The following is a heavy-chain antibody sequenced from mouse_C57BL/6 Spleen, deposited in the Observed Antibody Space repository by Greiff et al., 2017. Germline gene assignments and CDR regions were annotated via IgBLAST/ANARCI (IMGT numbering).Heavy chain of an antibody. CDR2: INYDGSST. J-gene: IGHJ4*01. Sequence: EVQLQESEGGLVQPGSSMKLSCTASGFTFSDYYMAWVRQVPEKGLEWVANINYDGSSTYYLDSLKSRFIISRDNAKNILYLQMSSLKSEDTATYYCARGGGNYVQYAMDYWGQGTSVTVSS. CDR1: GFTFSDYY. D-gene: IGHD2-1*01. V-gene: IGHV5-16*01. CDR3: ARGGGNYVQYAMDY.